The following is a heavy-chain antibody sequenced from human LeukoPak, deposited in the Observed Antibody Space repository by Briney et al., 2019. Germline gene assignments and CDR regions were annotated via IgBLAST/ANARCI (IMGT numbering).Heavy chain of an antibody. V-gene: IGHV3-48*01. J-gene: IGHJ4*02. CDR2: ITRDSTTT. CDR3: AKDGYNYSDY. CDR1: GFTFNNYN. Sequence: GVSLTLPCAASGFTFNNYNMIWLLQAPGKGLEWVSYITRDSTTTYYADSVKGRFPISRDNVKNSLYLQMNSLRAEDTAVYYCAKDGYNYSDYWVQGTLVTVSS. D-gene: IGHD5-24*01.